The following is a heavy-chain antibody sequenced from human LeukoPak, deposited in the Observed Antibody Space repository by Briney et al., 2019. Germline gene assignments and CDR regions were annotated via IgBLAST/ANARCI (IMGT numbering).Heavy chain of an antibody. CDR1: GFTFGDYA. D-gene: IGHD2-21*01. V-gene: IGHV3-49*01. Sequence: GSLRPSSTASGFTFGDYAIRWFRQAPGERPGWVGFIRAMAYGVTTDYTASRRGGFTISRDDSTSIDYLQSNGLKTEDTAVYYSSRRRGCGSAASPGYMDGWSKGTTVTASS. CDR3: SRRRGCGSAASPGYMDG. CDR2: IRAMAYGVTT. J-gene: IGHJ6*03.